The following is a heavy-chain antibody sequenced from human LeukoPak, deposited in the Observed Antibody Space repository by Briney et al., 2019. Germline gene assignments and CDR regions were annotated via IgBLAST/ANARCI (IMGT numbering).Heavy chain of an antibody. Sequence: GGSLRLSCTASGFTFGDYAMSWVRQAPGKGLEWVGFIRSKAYGGTTEYAASVKGRFTISRDDSKNIAFLQMNSLKTEDTAVYYCTRGSRIVPLTVFDYWGQGTLVTVSS. J-gene: IGHJ4*02. V-gene: IGHV3-49*04. CDR3: TRGSRIVPLTVFDY. CDR2: IRSKAYGGTT. D-gene: IGHD2/OR15-2a*01. CDR1: GFTFGDYA.